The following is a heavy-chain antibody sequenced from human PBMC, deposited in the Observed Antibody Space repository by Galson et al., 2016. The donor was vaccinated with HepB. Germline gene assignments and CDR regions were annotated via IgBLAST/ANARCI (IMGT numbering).Heavy chain of an antibody. CDR1: GFSFSSYA. J-gene: IGHJ4*02. CDR2: ISFDGSIK. D-gene: IGHD3-16*01. Sequence: SLRLSCAASGFSFSSYAMHWVRQAPGKGPECVAFISFDGSIKLYSDSVRGRFPISRDNSKNTLYLQMNSLTFEDTAVYYCAIDALALGHSIDHWGQGTRVTVSS. V-gene: IGHV3-30-3*01. CDR3: AIDALALGHSIDH.